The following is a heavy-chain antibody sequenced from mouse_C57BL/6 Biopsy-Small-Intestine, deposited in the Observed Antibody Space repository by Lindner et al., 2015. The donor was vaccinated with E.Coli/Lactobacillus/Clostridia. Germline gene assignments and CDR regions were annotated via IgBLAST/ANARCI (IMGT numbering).Heavy chain of an antibody. J-gene: IGHJ1*01. CDR3: ARDPPYYDSNGYSRYYYGMDV. D-gene: IGHD2-4*01. Sequence: SVKVSCKASGFTFTSYYIHWVRQAPGQGLEWMGIINPSGGSATYAQKFQGRVTMTRDPSTSTVYMALGSLISEDTAVYYCARDPPYYDSNGYSRYYYGMDVWGQGTTVTVSS. V-gene: IGHV1-55*01. CDR1: GFTFTSYY. CDR2: INPSGGSA.